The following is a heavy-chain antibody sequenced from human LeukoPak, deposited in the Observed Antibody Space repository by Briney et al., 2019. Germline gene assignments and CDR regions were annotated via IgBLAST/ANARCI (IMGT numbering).Heavy chain of an antibody. J-gene: IGHJ4*02. Sequence: SQTLSLTCDISGDSVSSGSGGWNWIRQSPSRGLEWLGRIYYRSQWYNDDAVSVKGRISINPDTAKNQFSLHLNSVTPDDTAVYYCARDLPSSGWAHFDYWGQGTLVTVSS. V-gene: IGHV6-1*01. CDR2: IYYRSQWYN. CDR1: GDSVSSGSGG. D-gene: IGHD6-19*01. CDR3: ARDLPSSGWAHFDY.